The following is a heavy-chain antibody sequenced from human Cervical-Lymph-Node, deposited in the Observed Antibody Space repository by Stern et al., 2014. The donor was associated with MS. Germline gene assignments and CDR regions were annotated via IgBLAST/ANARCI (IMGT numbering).Heavy chain of an antibody. Sequence: QLQLQDSGPGLVKPSETLSLTCTVSGGSSSSYYWSWVRQPPGKGLEWIGYIDNSGSTNYNPSLKSRVTISVDTSMSQFYLKLTSVTAADTAVYYCARAPDTYSRRAGRFQLYYFDYLGRGTLVTVSS. J-gene: IGHJ4*02. V-gene: IGHV4-59*01. D-gene: IGHD2-15*01. CDR2: IDNSGST. CDR1: GGSSSSYY. CDR3: ARAPDTYSRRAGRFQLYYFDY.